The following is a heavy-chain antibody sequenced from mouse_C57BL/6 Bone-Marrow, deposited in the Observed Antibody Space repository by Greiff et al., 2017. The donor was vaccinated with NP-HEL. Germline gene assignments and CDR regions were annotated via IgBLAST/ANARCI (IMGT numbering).Heavy chain of an antibody. CDR2: IDPETGGT. CDR1: GYTFTDYE. Sequence: QVQLQQSGAELVRPGASVTLSCKASGYTFTDYEMHWVKQTPVHGLEWIGAIDPETGGTAYNQKFKGKAILTADKSSSTAYMELRSLTSEDSAVYYCTRLVDYYGSSYGYYFDDWGQGTTLTVSS. J-gene: IGHJ2*01. CDR3: TRLVDYYGSSYGYYFDD. D-gene: IGHD1-1*01. V-gene: IGHV1-15*01.